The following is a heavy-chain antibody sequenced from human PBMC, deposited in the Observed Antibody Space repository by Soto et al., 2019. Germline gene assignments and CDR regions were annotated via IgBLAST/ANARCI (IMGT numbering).Heavy chain of an antibody. CDR3: ASGGDYYYYYGMDV. Sequence: PGGSLEIASTWSGYSVSIYWISGVRKITGKGLEWMGRIDPSDSYTNYSPSFQGHVTISADKSISTAYLQWSSLKASDTAMYYCASGGDYYYYYGMDVWGQGTTVTVSS. J-gene: IGHJ6*02. CDR2: IDPSDSYT. CDR1: GYSVSIYW. D-gene: IGHD2-21*02. V-gene: IGHV5-10-1*01.